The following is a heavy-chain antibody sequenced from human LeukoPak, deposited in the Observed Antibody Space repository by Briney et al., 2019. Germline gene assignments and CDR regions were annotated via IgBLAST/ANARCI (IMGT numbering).Heavy chain of an antibody. CDR3: AKEGRSLQTY. CDR1: GFIFSSNW. CDR2: IKEDGTET. J-gene: IGHJ4*02. Sequence: GGSLRLSCAASGFIFSSNWMSWVRLAPGKGLEWVANIKEDGTETYYVDSVKGRFTISRDNAKNSLYLQMNSLRVEDTAVYYCAKEGRSLQTYWGQGTLVAVSS. D-gene: IGHD5-24*01. V-gene: IGHV3-7*03.